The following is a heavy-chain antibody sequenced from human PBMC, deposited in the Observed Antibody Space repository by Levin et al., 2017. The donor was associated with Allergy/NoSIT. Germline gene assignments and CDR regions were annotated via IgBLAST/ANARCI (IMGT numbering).Heavy chain of an antibody. Sequence: LSLTCAASGFTFSDPYMDWVRQAPGKGLEWVGRTRNKANSYTTEYAASVKGRFTISRDDSKNSLYLQMNSLKTEDTAVYYCASPHYYGSGSPVDYWGQGTLVTVSS. V-gene: IGHV3-72*01. D-gene: IGHD3-10*01. CDR2: TRNKANSYTT. J-gene: IGHJ4*02. CDR1: GFTFSDPY. CDR3: ASPHYYGSGSPVDY.